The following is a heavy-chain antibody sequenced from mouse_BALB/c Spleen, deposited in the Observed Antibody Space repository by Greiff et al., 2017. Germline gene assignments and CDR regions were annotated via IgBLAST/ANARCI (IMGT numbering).Heavy chain of an antibody. CDR2: INPSTGYT. V-gene: IGHV1-7*01. Sequence: VQLQESGAELAKPGASVKMSCKASGYTFTSYWMHWVKQRPGQGLEWIGYINPSTGYTEYNQKFKDKATLTADKSSSTAYMQLSSLTSEDSAVYYCARNDDYHAMDYWGQGTSVTVSS. J-gene: IGHJ4*01. CDR1: GYTFTSYW. CDR3: ARNDDYHAMDY.